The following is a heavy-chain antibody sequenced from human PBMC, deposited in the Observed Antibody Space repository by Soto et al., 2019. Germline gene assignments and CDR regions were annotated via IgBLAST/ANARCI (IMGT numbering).Heavy chain of an antibody. D-gene: IGHD5-12*01. CDR3: ARGALGEGYDYPDY. V-gene: IGHV3-33*01. J-gene: IGHJ4*02. CDR2: TWYEVGNK. CDR1: GFNFSTYG. Sequence: QVQLVESGGGVVQPGRSLRLSCAASGFNFSTYGMHWVRQAPGKGLEWVAITWYEVGNKYYADSVQGRFTISRDNSKNTLYLQMTSLRAEDTAVYCCARGALGEGYDYPDYWGQGTLVTVSS.